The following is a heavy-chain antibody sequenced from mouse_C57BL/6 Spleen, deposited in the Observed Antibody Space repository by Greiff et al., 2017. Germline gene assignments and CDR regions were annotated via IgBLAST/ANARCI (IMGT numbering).Heavy chain of an antibody. J-gene: IGHJ2*01. V-gene: IGHV1-19*01. D-gene: IGHD4-1*01. CDR3: ARGGTGVDY. CDR2: INPYNDGT. Sequence: EVQLQQSGPVLVKPGASVKMSCKASGYTFTDYYMNWVKQSHGKSLEWIGVINPYNDGTSYNQKFKCKDTLTVDKSSSTAYMELNSLTSEDSAVYYCARGGTGVDYWGQGTTLTVSS. CDR1: GYTFTDYY.